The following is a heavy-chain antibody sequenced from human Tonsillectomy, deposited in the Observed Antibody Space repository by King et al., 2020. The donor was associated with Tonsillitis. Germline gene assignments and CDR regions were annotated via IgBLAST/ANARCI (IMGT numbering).Heavy chain of an antibody. Sequence: MQLVQSGGGLVQPGGSLRLSCAASGFTFSSYEMNWVRQAPGKGLEWVSYISSSGSTIYYADSVKGRFTITRDNAKNSLYLQMNSLRAEDTAVYYCARDLDSSGFYSWGQGTLVTVSS. J-gene: IGHJ5*01. CDR2: ISSSGSTI. CDR3: ARDLDSSGFYS. V-gene: IGHV3-48*03. D-gene: IGHD6-19*01. CDR1: GFTFSSYE.